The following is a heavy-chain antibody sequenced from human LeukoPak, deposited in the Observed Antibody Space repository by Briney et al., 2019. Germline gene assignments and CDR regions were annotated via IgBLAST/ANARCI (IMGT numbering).Heavy chain of an antibody. J-gene: IGHJ4*02. CDR3: ARYRGGSGSFDY. D-gene: IGHD3-10*01. Sequence: PGGSLRLSCAASRLTVSSNYMSCVRQAPGKGLEWVSVIYSGGNTYYADSVKGRFTISRDNSKNTLYLQMNSLRAEDTAVYYCARYRGGSGSFDYWGPGTLVTVSS. CDR1: RLTVSSNY. CDR2: IYSGGNT. V-gene: IGHV3-66*01.